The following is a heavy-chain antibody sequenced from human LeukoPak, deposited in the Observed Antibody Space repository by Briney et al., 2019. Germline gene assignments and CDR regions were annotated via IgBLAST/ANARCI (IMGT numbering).Heavy chain of an antibody. Sequence: GGSLRLSCAASGFTFSSHWMDWVRQAPGKGLEWVANIKQDGSESYYLDSVKGRFTISRDNAKNSLSLQMNSLRAEDTAVYYCARQRGSGCLDYWGQGTLVTVSS. V-gene: IGHV3-7*01. J-gene: IGHJ4*02. D-gene: IGHD6-19*01. CDR2: IKQDGSES. CDR3: ARQRGSGCLDY. CDR1: GFTFSSHW.